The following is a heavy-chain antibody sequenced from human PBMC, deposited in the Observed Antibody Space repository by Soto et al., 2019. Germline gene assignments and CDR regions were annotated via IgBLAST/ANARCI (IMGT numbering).Heavy chain of an antibody. Sequence: GGSLRLSCVASSGFTFSSHWMHWVRQAPGKGLVWVSRLSRDGSSPNYAASVKGRFTTHRDTAKNTLYLQMNSLRAEDTAIYYCARGPSGSCFYVWDYWGEVTQVTVPS. D-gene: IGHD3-10*02. CDR1: SGFTFSSHW. V-gene: IGHV3-74*01. CDR2: LSRDGSSP. J-gene: IGHJ4*02. CDR3: ARGPSGSCFYVWDY.